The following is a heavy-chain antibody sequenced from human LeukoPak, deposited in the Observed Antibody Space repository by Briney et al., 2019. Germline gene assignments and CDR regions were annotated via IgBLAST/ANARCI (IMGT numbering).Heavy chain of an antibody. CDR2: IIPIFGTS. V-gene: IGHV1-69*05. Sequence: GASVKVSCKASGGTFSSYAISWVRQAPGQGLEWMGVIIPIFGTSNYAQKFQGRVTSTTDESTSTAYMELSSLRSEDTAVYYCGRAYYDDRSVGFDYRGQGNL. J-gene: IGHJ4*02. D-gene: IGHD3-22*01. CDR3: GRAYYDDRSVGFDY. CDR1: GGTFSSYA.